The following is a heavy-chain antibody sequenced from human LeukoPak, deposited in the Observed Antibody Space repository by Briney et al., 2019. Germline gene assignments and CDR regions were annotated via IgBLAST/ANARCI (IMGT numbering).Heavy chain of an antibody. V-gene: IGHV5-51*01. CDR2: IYPGDSDT. Sequence: GESLKISCKASGYSFTDYWIVWVRQMPGKGLEWMWAIYPGDSDTRYSPSLDGQVTISADKSVSTTYLQWSSLQASDTAMYYCARPSSLYGGTSEDYWGQGTLVTVSS. D-gene: IGHD4-23*01. CDR3: ARPSSLYGGTSEDY. CDR1: GYSFTDYW. J-gene: IGHJ4*02.